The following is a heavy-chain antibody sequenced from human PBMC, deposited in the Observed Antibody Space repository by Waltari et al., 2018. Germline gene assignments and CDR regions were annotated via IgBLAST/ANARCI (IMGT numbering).Heavy chain of an antibody. CDR1: GGSFSGYY. Sequence: QVQLQQWGAGLLKPSETLSLTCAVYGGSFSGYYWSWIRQPPGKGLEWIGEINHSGSTNYNPSLKSRVTISVDTSKNQFSLKLSSVTAADTAVYYCARRGFWSGYPNALDYWGQGTLVTVSS. J-gene: IGHJ4*02. CDR2: INHSGST. CDR3: ARRGFWSGYPNALDY. V-gene: IGHV4-34*01. D-gene: IGHD3-3*01.